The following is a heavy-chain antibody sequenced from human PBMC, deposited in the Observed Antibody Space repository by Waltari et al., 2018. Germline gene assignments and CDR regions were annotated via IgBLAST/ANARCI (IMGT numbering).Heavy chain of an antibody. Sequence: EVQLVESGGGLVKPGGSLRLSCAASGFTFSNAWMNWVRQAPGKGLVWVSDINTDGSTTNYADSVKGRFTISRDNAKNTLYLQMDSLRAEETAVYYCVIGAQHVSNWYASEYFQHWGQGTLVTVSS. CDR3: VIGAQHVSNWYASEYFQH. J-gene: IGHJ1*01. CDR2: INTDGSTT. V-gene: IGHV3-74*02. CDR1: GFTFSNAW. D-gene: IGHD6-13*01.